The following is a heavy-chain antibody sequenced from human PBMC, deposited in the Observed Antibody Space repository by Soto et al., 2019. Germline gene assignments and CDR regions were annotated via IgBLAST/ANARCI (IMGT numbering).Heavy chain of an antibody. V-gene: IGHV4-59*12. CDR3: ARAMDYGDYRYYGMDV. J-gene: IGHJ6*02. CDR1: GGSISSYY. Sequence: SETMSLSCNVSGGSISSYYWSWIRQPPGKGLEWLGYVYYTGSTNYSPSLRSRVSISVDTSKNEFSLRLSSVTAADTAVYYCARAMDYGDYRYYGMDVWGQGTTVTVSS. D-gene: IGHD4-17*01. CDR2: VYYTGST.